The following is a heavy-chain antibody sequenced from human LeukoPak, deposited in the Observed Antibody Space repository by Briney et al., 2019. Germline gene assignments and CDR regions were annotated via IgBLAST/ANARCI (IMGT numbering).Heavy chain of an antibody. J-gene: IGHJ4*02. CDR2: IYWDDYK. CDR3: AHSPFDSSGYMFDY. D-gene: IGHD3-22*01. Sequence: GRTLVKPTQTLTLTLTFSGFSLSTSGGCVGWIRQPPAKALQRLPRIYWDDYKRYRPSLKGRLTITKATSKQQIVLSITKLDPVDTAKYYCAHSPFDSSGYMFDYWGQGTLVTVS. CDR1: GFSLSTSGGC. V-gene: IGHV2-5*02.